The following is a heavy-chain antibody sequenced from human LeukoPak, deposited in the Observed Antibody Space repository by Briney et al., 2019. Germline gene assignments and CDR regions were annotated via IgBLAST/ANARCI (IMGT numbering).Heavy chain of an antibody. V-gene: IGHV3-53*05. CDR2: IYYGDST. CDR3: ACHDLYGDFKHGYYFDY. D-gene: IGHD4-17*01. CDR1: GFTVSSNY. Sequence: HPGGSLRLSCAASGFTVSSNYMGWVRQAPGKGLEWVSVIYYGDSTYYADSVMGRFTISRDNSENTLYLQMNSLRAEDTAVYYCACHDLYGDFKHGYYFDYWGQGTLVTVSS. J-gene: IGHJ4*02.